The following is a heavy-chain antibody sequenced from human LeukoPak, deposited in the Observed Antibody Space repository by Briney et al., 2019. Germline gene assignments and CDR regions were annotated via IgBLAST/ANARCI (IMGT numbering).Heavy chain of an antibody. CDR3: ARVAKDCGGDCFSDY. D-gene: IGHD2-21*02. CDR1: GFTVGSNS. Sequence: GGSLGLSCAASGFTVGSNSMSWVRQTPGKGLEWVSVIYYGGSTFYADSVQGRVSISRDNSKNIVYLQINNLRAEDSGVYYCARVAKDCGGDCFSDYWGQGTLVTVSS. V-gene: IGHV3-66*01. J-gene: IGHJ4*02. CDR2: IYYGGST.